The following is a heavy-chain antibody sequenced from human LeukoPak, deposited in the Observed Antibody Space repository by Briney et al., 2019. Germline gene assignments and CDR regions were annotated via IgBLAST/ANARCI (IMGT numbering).Heavy chain of an antibody. CDR2: INTSGNI. CDR1: GGSISSESYY. V-gene: IGHV4-61*02. Sequence: PSETLSLTCTVSGGSISSESYYWSWLRHPAGKGLEWIGRINTSGNIHYNSTLKSRGTLTVDTSHNQCSLMLCALTAGATADYYCARGLSSSWYWFDTWGQGTLVTVSS. D-gene: IGHD2-2*01. CDR3: ARGLSSSWYWFDT. J-gene: IGHJ5*02.